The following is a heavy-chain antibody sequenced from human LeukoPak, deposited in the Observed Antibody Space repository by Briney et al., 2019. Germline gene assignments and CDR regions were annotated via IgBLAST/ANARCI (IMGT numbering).Heavy chain of an antibody. Sequence: SETLSLTCSVSGGSISSGTYYWAWIRQPPGQGLEWIGCINYSGSTYSNPSLKSRVTISVDTSKNQFSLRMSSVTAADTAMYFCAKELPADGFDIWGQGTMVTVSS. J-gene: IGHJ3*02. CDR3: AKELPADGFDI. CDR2: INYSGST. CDR1: GGSISSGTYY. V-gene: IGHV4-39*07. D-gene: IGHD1-14*01.